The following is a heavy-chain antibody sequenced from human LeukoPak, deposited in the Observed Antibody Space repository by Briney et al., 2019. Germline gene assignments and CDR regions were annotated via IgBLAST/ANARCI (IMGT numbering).Heavy chain of an antibody. CDR2: IRGSSGST. D-gene: IGHD1-7*01. CDR1: GFTFSAYA. J-gene: IGHJ4*02. V-gene: IGHV3-23*01. CDR3: AKLTGTEVTDY. Sequence: PGGSLRLSCAASGFTFSAYAMSWVRQAPGKGLECVSVIRGSSGSTSYAASVRGRFTISRDNSKNTLYLLMNSLRAEDTAVYYCAKLTGTEVTDYWGQGTLVTVSS.